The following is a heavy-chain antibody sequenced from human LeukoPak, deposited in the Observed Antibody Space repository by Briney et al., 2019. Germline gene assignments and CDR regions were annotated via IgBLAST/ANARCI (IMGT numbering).Heavy chain of an antibody. CDR3: AKHLANAYYDMIGFDP. D-gene: IGHD3-16*01. CDR1: GGSISGHY. J-gene: IGHJ5*02. CDR2: IYNSGST. V-gene: IGHV4-59*11. Sequence: SETLSLTCTVSGGSISGHYWSWIRQPPGKGPEWIGYIYNSGSTNYNPSLKSRVTISVDTSKNQFSLKLTSVTAADTAVYYCAKHLANAYYDMIGFDPWGQGTLVTVSS.